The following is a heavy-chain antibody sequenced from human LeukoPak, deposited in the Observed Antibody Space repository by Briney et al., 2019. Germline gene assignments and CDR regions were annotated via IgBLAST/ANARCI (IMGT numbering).Heavy chain of an antibody. V-gene: IGHV4-39*07. CDR2: IYYSGST. CDR3: ARGGSSSWYNDY. Sequence: SETLSLTCTVSGGSISSSSYYWGWIRQPPGKGLEWIGSIYYSGSTYYNPSLKSRVTISVDTSKNQFSLKLSSVTAADTAVYYCARGGSSSWYNDYWGQGTLVTVSS. CDR1: GGSISSSSYY. D-gene: IGHD6-13*01. J-gene: IGHJ4*02.